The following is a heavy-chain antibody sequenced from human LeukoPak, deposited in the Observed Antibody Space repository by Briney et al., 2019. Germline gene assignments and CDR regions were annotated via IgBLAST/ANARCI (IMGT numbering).Heavy chain of an antibody. CDR2: ISAYNGNT. CDR3: ARFSPYCSSTSCYWAYYYYGMDV. J-gene: IGHJ6*02. V-gene: IGHV1-18*01. CDR1: GYTFTSYG. D-gene: IGHD2-2*01. Sequence: ASVKVSCKASGYTFTSYGISWVRQAPGQGLEWMGWISAYNGNTNYAQKLQGRVTMTTDTSTSTAYMEPRSLRSDDTAVYYCARFSPYCSSTSCYWAYYYYGMDVWGQGTTVTVSS.